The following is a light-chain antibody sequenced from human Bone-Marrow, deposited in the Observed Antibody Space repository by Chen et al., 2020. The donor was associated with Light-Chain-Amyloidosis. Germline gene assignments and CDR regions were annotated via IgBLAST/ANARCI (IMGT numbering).Light chain of an antibody. CDR3: QSYQGSSQGV. Sequence: NFMLTQPHSVSESPGKTVIISCTRSSGSIATNYVQWYQQRPGSSPTTVIYGDDQRPSGVPDRFSGSIDRSSNSASLTISGLKTEDEADYCCQSYQGSSQGVFGGGTKLTVL. V-gene: IGLV6-57*01. CDR2: GDD. J-gene: IGLJ3*02. CDR1: SGSIATNY.